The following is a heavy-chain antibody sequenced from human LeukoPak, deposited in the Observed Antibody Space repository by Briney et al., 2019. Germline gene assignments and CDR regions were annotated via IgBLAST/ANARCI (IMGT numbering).Heavy chain of an antibody. CDR1: GGSISSGDYY. Sequence: SETLSLTCTVSGGSISSGDYYWSWIRQPPGKGPEWIGYIYYSGSTYYNPSLKSRVTISVDTSKNQFSLKLSSVTAADTAVYYCAREGGTVTTSDYWGQGTLVTVSS. D-gene: IGHD4-17*01. CDR3: AREGGTVTTSDY. V-gene: IGHV4-30-4*01. CDR2: IYYSGST. J-gene: IGHJ4*02.